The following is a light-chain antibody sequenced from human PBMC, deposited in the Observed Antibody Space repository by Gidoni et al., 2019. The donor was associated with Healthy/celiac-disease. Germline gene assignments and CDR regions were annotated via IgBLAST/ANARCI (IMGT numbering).Light chain of an antibody. CDR3: LLSSSGADVV. V-gene: IGLV7-46*01. J-gene: IGLJ2*01. CDR2: DTS. CDR1: TGAVTSGHY. Sequence: QAVVTQEPSLTVSPGGTVTLTCGSSTGAVTSGHYPYWFQQKPGQAPRTLIYDTSNKHSWTPARFSGSLLGGKAALTLSGAQPEDEAGYYCLLSSSGADVVFGGGAQLTVL.